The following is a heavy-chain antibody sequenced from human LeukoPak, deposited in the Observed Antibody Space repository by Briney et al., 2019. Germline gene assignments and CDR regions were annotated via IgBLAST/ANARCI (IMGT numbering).Heavy chain of an antibody. CDR1: GFTFSSYT. CDR2: ICYDGDEK. D-gene: IGHD3-22*01. Sequence: GGSLRLSCAEPGFTFSSYTMHWVRQAPGKGLEGVALICYDGDEKYYADSVKGRFTISRDNSKNTLYLQMNSLRADDTAVYFCAGDLSGSLDYWGQGTLVTVSS. J-gene: IGHJ4*02. V-gene: IGHV3-33*01. CDR3: AGDLSGSLDY.